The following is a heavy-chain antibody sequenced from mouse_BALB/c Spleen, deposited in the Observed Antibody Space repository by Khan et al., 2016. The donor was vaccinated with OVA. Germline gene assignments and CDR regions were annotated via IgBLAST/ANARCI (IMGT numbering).Heavy chain of an antibody. D-gene: IGHD2-5*01. Sequence: QVQLQQSGAELARPGASVKMSCKASGYTFTSYTMHWVKQRPGQGLEWIGYTNPSSGYTNYNQKFKDKATLTADKSSSTAYMQLSSMTSEDSAVFYCAREGASYSNDGWFTYWGQGTLVTVSA. J-gene: IGHJ3*01. CDR2: TNPSSGYT. CDR3: AREGASYSNDGWFTY. CDR1: GYTFTSYT. V-gene: IGHV1-4*01.